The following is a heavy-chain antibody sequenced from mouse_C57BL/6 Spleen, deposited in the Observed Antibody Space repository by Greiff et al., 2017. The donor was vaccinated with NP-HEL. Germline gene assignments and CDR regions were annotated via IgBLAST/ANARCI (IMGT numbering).Heavy chain of an antibody. Sequence: EVQGVESGPVLVKPGASVKMSCKASGYTFTDYYMNWVKQSHGKSLEWIGVINPYNGGTSYNQKFKGKATLTVDKSSSTAYMELNSLTSEDSAVYSCARSLTTVWYFDVWGKGTTVTVSS. CDR2: INPYNGGT. CDR3: ARSLTTVWYFDV. V-gene: IGHV1-19*01. CDR1: GYTFTDYY. J-gene: IGHJ1*03. D-gene: IGHD1-1*01.